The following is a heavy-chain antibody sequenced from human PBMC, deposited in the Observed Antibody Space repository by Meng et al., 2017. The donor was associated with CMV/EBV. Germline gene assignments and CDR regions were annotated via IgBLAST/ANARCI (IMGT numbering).Heavy chain of an antibody. D-gene: IGHD3-3*01. CDR1: GGSISSSSYY. CDR2: IYYSGST. V-gene: IGHV4-39*07. Sequence: GSLRLSCTVSGGSISSSSYYWGWIRQPPGKGLEWIGSIYYSGSTYYNPSLKSRVTISVDTSTNQFSLKLSAVTAADTAVYYCARENRQGVRYFGSGSYDFDYWGQGTLVTVSS. CDR3: ARENRQGVRYFGSGSYDFDY. J-gene: IGHJ4*02.